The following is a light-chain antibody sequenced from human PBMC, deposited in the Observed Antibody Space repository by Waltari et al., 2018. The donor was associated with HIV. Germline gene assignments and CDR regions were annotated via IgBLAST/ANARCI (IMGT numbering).Light chain of an antibody. CDR3: QQSFSGFS. CDR2: ATS. J-gene: IGKJ3*01. Sequence: IQLTPSPSSLSASLADNVTITCRPSHNISGFLNWYQQKPGKAPKLLVFATSSLQSGVPSRFKGSASGMDFSLTINSLHPEDFATYYCQQSFSGFSFGPGTSVD. CDR1: HNISGF. V-gene: IGKV1-39*01.